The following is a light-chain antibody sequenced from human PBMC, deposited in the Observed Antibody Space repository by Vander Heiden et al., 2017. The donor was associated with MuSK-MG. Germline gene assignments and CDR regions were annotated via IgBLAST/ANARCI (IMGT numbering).Light chain of an antibody. Sequence: DIEMTQSPGTLSASVGDRVTLTCRASQSISRWLGWHQQLPWKAPKLLIHDASILDWGLPSRFTASGYGTEFTLTISSRQPDDFAPYLCQQDYGYSEHTFGHGTKVEIK. CDR1: QSISRW. CDR3: QQDYGYSEHT. CDR2: DAS. V-gene: IGKV1-5*01. J-gene: IGKJ1*01.